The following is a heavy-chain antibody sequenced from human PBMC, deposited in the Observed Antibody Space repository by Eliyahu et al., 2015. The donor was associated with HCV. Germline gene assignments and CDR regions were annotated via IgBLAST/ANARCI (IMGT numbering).Heavy chain of an antibody. CDR3: AVVVITAVRGRDF. CDR2: IHPSDGST. Sequence: QVQLVQSGAEVKKPGASVKVSCKASGYTFTSYYAHWVRQAPGQGLEWIGIIHPSDGSTNYAQKFQGRVTMTRDTSTSTVYMELSSLRSEDTAIYYCAVVVITAVRGRDFWGQGTLVTVSS. D-gene: IGHD2-15*01. CDR1: GYTFTSYY. V-gene: IGHV1-46*01. J-gene: IGHJ4*02.